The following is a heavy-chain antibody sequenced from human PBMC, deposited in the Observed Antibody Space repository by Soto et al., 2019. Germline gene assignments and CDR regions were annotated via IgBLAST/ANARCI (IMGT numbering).Heavy chain of an antibody. Sequence: PGGSLRLSCAASGFTFSSYWMHWVRKAPGKGLVWVSRINSDGSSTSYADSVKGRFTISRDNAKNTLYLQMNSLRAEDTAVYYCVRTSLVVAAATREDYWGQGTLVTVSS. CDR2: INSDGSST. CDR3: VRTSLVVAAATREDY. J-gene: IGHJ4*02. V-gene: IGHV3-74*01. CDR1: GFTFSSYW. D-gene: IGHD2-15*01.